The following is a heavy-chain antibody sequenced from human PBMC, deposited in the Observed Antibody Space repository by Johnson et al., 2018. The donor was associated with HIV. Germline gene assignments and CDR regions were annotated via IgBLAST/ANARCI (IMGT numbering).Heavy chain of an antibody. CDR1: GSTFSSNW. CDR2: INQDGSEK. Sequence: VQLMESGGGLVQPGGSLRLSCATSGSTFSSNWMSWVRQAPGKGLEWVANINQDGSEKYHVDSVKGRFTISRDNGKSSLYLQMNSLRAEDTAVYYCASGDAFDIWGRGTKVTVSS. CDR3: ASGDAFDI. V-gene: IGHV3-7*05. J-gene: IGHJ3*02.